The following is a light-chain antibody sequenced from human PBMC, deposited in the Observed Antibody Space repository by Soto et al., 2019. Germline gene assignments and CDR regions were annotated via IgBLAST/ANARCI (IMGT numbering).Light chain of an antibody. CDR1: SSDVGGYNY. V-gene: IGLV2-8*01. CDR3: SSYAGGGNPVL. CDR2: EVT. J-gene: IGLJ2*01. Sequence: QSALTQPPSASGSLGQSVTISCTGTSSDVGGYNYVSWHQQHPGKAPKVMIYEVTKRPPGVSDRFSGYKPGNTDSQTVSGFQAEDEADYYCSSYAGGGNPVLFGGGTKLTVL.